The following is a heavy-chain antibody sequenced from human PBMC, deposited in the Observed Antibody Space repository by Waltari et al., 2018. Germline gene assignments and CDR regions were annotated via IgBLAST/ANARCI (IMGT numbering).Heavy chain of an antibody. CDR1: GFTFSSYA. J-gene: IGHJ4*02. V-gene: IGHV3-30-3*01. CDR3: ARVRAYLDIVATAPFDY. CDR2: ISYDGSNK. D-gene: IGHD5-12*01. Sequence: QVQLVESGGGVVQPGRSLRLSCAASGFTFSSYAMPWVRQAPGKGLEWVAVISYDGSNKYYADSVKGRFTISRDNSKNTLYLQMNSLRAEDTAVYYCARVRAYLDIVATAPFDYWGQGTLVTVSS.